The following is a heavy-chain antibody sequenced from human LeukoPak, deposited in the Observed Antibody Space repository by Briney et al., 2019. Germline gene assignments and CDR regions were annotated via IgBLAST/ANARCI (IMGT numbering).Heavy chain of an antibody. D-gene: IGHD6-13*01. V-gene: IGHV3-23*01. CDR2: ISGSGGST. J-gene: IGHJ6*02. CDR3: ARDGSSSSWYPVDYYYGMDV. CDR1: GFTFSSYA. Sequence: GGSLRLSCAASGFTFSSYAMSWVRQAPGKGLEWVSAISGSGGSTYYADSVEGRFTTSRDNAKNSLYLQMNSLRAEDTAVYYCARDGSSSSWYPVDYYYGMDVWGQGTTVTVSS.